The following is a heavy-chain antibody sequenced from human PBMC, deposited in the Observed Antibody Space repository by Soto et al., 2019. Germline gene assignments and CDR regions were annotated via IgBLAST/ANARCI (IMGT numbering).Heavy chain of an antibody. J-gene: IGHJ4*02. V-gene: IGHV1-2*04. CDR2: INPNSGGT. CDR1: GYTFTGSY. D-gene: IGHD1-7*01. CDR3: ARDTTGTRHLNWAFDY. Sequence: GASVKVSCKASGYTFTGSYMHWVRQAPGQGLEWMGWINPNSGGTNYAQKFQGWVTMTRDTSISTAYMELSRLRSDDTAVYYCARDTTGTRHLNWAFDYWGQGTLVTVSS.